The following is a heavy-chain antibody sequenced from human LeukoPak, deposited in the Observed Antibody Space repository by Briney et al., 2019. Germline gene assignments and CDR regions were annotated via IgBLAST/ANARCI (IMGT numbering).Heavy chain of an antibody. Sequence: GASVKVSCKASGYTFTSYDINWVRQATGQGLEWMGWMNPNSGNTGYAQKFQGRVTMTRNTSISTAYMELSGLRSEDTAVYYCARGAVVVVAAIPNYYYYGMDVGGQGPTVTFS. J-gene: IGHJ6*02. CDR2: MNPNSGNT. CDR3: ARGAVVVVAAIPNYYYYGMDV. CDR1: GYTFTSYD. D-gene: IGHD2-15*01. V-gene: IGHV1-8*01.